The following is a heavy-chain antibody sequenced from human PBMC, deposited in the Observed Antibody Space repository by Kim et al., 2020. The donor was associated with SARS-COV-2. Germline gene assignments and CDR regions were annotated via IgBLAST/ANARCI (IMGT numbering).Heavy chain of an antibody. CDR2: IYSGDKT. J-gene: IGHJ4*02. D-gene: IGHD6-13*01. CDR3: ATTLAASGVV. Sequence: GGSLRLSCAASGFTVSSNYMSWLRQAPGKGLEWLSVIYSGDKTYYVESVKGRLTTSRDNSKNTLYLQMSSLRVADTAVYYCATTLAASGVVWGQGTLVTV. V-gene: IGHV3-66*01. CDR1: GFTVSSNY.